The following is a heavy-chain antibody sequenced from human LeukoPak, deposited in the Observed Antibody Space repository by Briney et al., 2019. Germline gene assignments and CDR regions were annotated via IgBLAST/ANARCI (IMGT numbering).Heavy chain of an antibody. D-gene: IGHD4-17*01. CDR2: IIPILGIA. CDR3: ARARMTTVTPYYFDY. Sequence: VASVKVSCKASGGIFSSYAISWVRQAPGQGLEWMGRIIPILGIANYAQKFQGRVTITADKSTSTAYMELSSLRSEDTAVYYCARARMTTVTPYYFDYWGQGTLVTVSS. J-gene: IGHJ4*02. V-gene: IGHV1-69*04. CDR1: GGIFSSYA.